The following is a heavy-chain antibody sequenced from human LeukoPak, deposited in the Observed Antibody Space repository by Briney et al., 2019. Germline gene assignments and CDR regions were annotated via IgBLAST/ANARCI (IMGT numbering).Heavy chain of an antibody. V-gene: IGHV4-59*11. Sequence: SETLSLTCTVSGGSISSHYWSWIRQPPGKGLEWIGYIYYSGTTHYTPSLKSRVTISVDTSKNQFSLKLSSVTAADTAVYYCAREGRGWYFDYWGQGTLVTVSS. J-gene: IGHJ4*02. CDR1: GGSISSHY. CDR3: AREGRGWYFDY. CDR2: IYYSGTT. D-gene: IGHD6-19*01.